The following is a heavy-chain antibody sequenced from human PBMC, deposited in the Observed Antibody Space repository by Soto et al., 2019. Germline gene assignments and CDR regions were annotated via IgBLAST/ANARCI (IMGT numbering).Heavy chain of an antibody. V-gene: IGHV5-51*01. J-gene: IGHJ4*02. CDR1: GYIFSSYW. D-gene: IGHD6-19*01. Sequence: GESRKISCKCSGYIFSSYWIGWVLQMPVKGLEWMGITHGGDANTRYSPSFEGQVTISTDKSITTAYLQWSSLKASDTAMYYCARRGTYSSGWDYWGQGTLVTVSS. CDR3: ARRGTYSSGWDY. CDR2: THGGDANT.